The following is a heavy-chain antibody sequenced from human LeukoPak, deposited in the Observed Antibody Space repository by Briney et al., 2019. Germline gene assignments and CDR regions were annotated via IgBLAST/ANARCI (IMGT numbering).Heavy chain of an antibody. CDR3: AKDSDSSGYYPHFDY. CDR1: GFTFSSYA. CDR2: ISGSGGST. D-gene: IGHD3-22*01. Sequence: PGGSLRLSCAASGFTFSSYAMSWVRQAPGKGLEWVSAISGSGGSTYYADSVKGGFTISRDNSKNTLYLQMNSLRAEDTAVYYCAKDSDSSGYYPHFDYWGQGTLVTVSS. J-gene: IGHJ4*02. V-gene: IGHV3-23*01.